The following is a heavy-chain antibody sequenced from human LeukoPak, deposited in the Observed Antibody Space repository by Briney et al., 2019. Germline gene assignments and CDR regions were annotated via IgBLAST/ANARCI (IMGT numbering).Heavy chain of an antibody. Sequence: KPSETLSLTSTVSGGSISSYYWSWIRQPPRKRLEWIGYIYYSGSTNYNPSLKSRVTISVDTSKNQFSLKLSSVTAADTAVYYCARSRARDAFDIWGQGTMVTVSS. D-gene: IGHD6-6*01. CDR1: GGSISSYY. CDR2: IYYSGST. CDR3: ARSRARDAFDI. J-gene: IGHJ3*02. V-gene: IGHV4-59*01.